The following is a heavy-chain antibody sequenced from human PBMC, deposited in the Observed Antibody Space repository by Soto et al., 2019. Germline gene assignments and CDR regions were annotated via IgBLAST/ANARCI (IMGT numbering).Heavy chain of an antibody. CDR2: IYYSGST. V-gene: IGHV4-31*03. D-gene: IGHD2-2*01. CDR3: ARSSTSANYFDY. Sequence: QVQLQESGPGLVKPSQTLSLTCTVSGGSISSGGYYWSWIRQHPGKGLEWIGYIYYSGSTYYNPSLKSRVTISVDTSKNQFSMKLNSVTAADTAVYYCARSSTSANYFDYWGQGTLVTVSS. CDR1: GGSISSGGYY. J-gene: IGHJ4*02.